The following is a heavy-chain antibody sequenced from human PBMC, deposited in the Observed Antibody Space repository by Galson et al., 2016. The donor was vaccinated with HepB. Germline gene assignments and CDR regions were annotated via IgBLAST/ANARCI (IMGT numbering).Heavy chain of an antibody. CDR2: ISSSGTIV. CDR3: ARDYLPRGDAEYEFWSAGLRSDDWFDP. J-gene: IGHJ5*02. Sequence: SLRLSCAGSGFSFSDYFMNWIRQAPGKGLEWISHISSSGTIVYYSESVKGRFTISRDNGKNAVYLQMNSLGVEDTAVYYCARDYLPRGDAEYEFWSAGLRSDDWFDPWGQGTLVTVSS. V-gene: IGHV3-11*01. CDR1: GFSFSDYF. D-gene: IGHD3-3*01.